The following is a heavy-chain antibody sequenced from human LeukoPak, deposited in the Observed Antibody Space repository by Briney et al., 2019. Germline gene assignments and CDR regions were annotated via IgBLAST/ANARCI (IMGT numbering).Heavy chain of an antibody. CDR2: VDTAGET. V-gene: IGHV3-23*01. CDR1: GSAFSNYG. CDR3: AAGRFGSGWDS. J-gene: IGHJ4*02. D-gene: IGHD6-19*01. Sequence: GESLRLSCVASGSAFSNYGVNWVRQAPGKGLEWVSGVDTAGETYSADSMKGRFTVSRDNSKNTVFLQMSSLKGDDTALYYCAAGRFGSGWDSWGQGTLVTVSS.